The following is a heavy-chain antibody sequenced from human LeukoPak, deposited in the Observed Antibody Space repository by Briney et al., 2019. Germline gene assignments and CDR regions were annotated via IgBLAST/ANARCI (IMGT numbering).Heavy chain of an antibody. CDR1: GGSISSGSYY. CDR3: ARDRSKQWLSWYFDL. J-gene: IGHJ2*01. D-gene: IGHD6-19*01. CDR2: IYTSGST. Sequence: SQTLSLTCTVSGGSISSGSYYWSWIRQPAGKGLEWIGRIYTSGSTNYNPSLKGRVTISVDTSKNQCSLKLSSVTAADTAVYYCARDRSKQWLSWYFDLWGRGTLVTVSS. V-gene: IGHV4-61*02.